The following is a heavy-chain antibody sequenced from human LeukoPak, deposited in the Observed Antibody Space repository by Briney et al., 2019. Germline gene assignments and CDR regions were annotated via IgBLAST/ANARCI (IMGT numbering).Heavy chain of an antibody. CDR1: GFTFSSYG. CDR2: IRYDGSNK. CDR3: AKDQLWSGGYFDY. D-gene: IGHD5-18*01. J-gene: IGHJ4*02. Sequence: PGGSVRLSCAASGFTFSSYGMHWVRQAPGKGLEWVAFIRYDGSNKYYADSVKGRFTISRDNSKNTLYLQMNSLRAEATAVYSYAKDQLWSGGYFDYWAQGTVVTVSS. V-gene: IGHV3-30*02.